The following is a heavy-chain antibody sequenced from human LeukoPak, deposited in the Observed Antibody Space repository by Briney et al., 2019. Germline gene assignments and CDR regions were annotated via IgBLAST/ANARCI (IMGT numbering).Heavy chain of an antibody. J-gene: IGHJ5*02. D-gene: IGHD6-6*01. V-gene: IGHV4-59*12. CDR3: AGGIPPRSSPWFDH. Sequence: SETLSLTCTVSGGSISSYYWSWIRQPPGEGLEWIGYIYSVGSTNYNPSLKSRVTISVDTSKNQFSLKLNSVTAADTAVYYCAGGIPPRSSPWFDHWGQGTLVTVSS. CDR1: GGSISSYY. CDR2: IYSVGST.